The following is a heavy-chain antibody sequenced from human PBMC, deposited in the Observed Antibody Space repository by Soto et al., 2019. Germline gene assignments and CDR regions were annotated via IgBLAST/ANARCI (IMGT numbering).Heavy chain of an antibody. J-gene: IGHJ6*02. D-gene: IGHD2-21*02. V-gene: IGHV4-34*01. CDR2: INHSGST. Sequence: SETLSLTCAVYGGSFSGYYWSWIRQPPGKGLEWIGEINHSGSTNYNPSLKSRVTISVDTSKNQFSLKLSSVTAADTAVYYCARELVVTPYYYYYGMDVWGQGTTVTV. CDR1: GGSFSGYY. CDR3: ARELVVTPYYYYYGMDV.